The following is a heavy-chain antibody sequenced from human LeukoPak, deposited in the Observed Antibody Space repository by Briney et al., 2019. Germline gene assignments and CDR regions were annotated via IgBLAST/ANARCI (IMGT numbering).Heavy chain of an antibody. J-gene: IGHJ6*02. V-gene: IGHV5-51*01. CDR1: GYSFTSYW. Sequence: GESLKISCKGSGYSFTSYWIGWVRQMPGKGLEWMGIIYPGDSDTRYSPSFQGQVTISADKSISTAYLQWSSLKAPDTAMYYCARGYPSSSPRMDVWGQGTTVTVSS. D-gene: IGHD6-6*01. CDR2: IYPGDSDT. CDR3: ARGYPSSSPRMDV.